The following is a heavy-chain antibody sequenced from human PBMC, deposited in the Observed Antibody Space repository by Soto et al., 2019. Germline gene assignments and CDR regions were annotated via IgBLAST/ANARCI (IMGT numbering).Heavy chain of an antibody. CDR3: VKANSMGLLYYGMEV. D-gene: IGHD1-7*01. CDR1: GFTFSTNP. CDR2: VSASADYI. V-gene: IGHV3-23*01. Sequence: EVLLLESGGGLVQRGGSLRLSCAASGFTFSTNPMAWVRQAPGKGLEWVSSVSASADYIYYADSVKGRFTISRDNSKYTLYLQLNSLRVEDAAIYYCVKANSMGLLYYGMEVWGQGTTVTVSS. J-gene: IGHJ6*02.